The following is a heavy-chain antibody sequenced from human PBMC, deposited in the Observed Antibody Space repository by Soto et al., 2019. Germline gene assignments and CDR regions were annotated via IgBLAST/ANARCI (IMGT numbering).Heavy chain of an antibody. CDR3: MLGSGWKDFDY. CDR2: IYYSGST. CDR1: GGSITSSSYY. D-gene: IGHD3-22*01. V-gene: IGHV4-39*01. J-gene: IGHJ4*02. Sequence: PSETRSLTCTVSGGSITSSSYYWGWIRQPPGKGLEWIGNIYYSGSTYYNPSLKSRVTISVDTSKNQFSLKLSSLTAADTAVYYCMLGSGWKDFDYWGQGTLVTVS.